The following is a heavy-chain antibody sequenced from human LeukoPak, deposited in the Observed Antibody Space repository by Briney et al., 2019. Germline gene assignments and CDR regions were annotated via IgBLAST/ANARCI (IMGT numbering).Heavy chain of an antibody. V-gene: IGHV4-30-4*02. J-gene: IGHJ6*02. CDR3: ARDTHYYDSSGYYYYGMDV. Sequence: PSETLSLTCTVSGGSISSGDYYWSWIRQPPGKGLEWIGYIYYSGSTYYNPSLKSRVTISVDTSKNQFSLKLSSVTAADTAVYYCARDTHYYDSSGYYYYGMDVWGQGTTVTVSS. D-gene: IGHD3-22*01. CDR2: IYYSGST. CDR1: GGSISSGDYY.